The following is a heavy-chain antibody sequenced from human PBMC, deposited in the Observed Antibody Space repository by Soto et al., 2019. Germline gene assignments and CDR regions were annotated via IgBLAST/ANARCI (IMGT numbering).Heavy chain of an antibody. Sequence: QVQLQQWGAGLLKPSETLSLTCGVYGGSFSGYYWSWLRQPPGKGLEWIGEISRSGTTNFNPSLTSRVTISVDTSKNHFSLRLNSVTAADTAVYYCARGPYYYDSSAYYYALAFDIWGHGTLVTVSS. CDR2: ISRSGTT. CDR1: GGSFSGYY. J-gene: IGHJ3*02. D-gene: IGHD3-22*01. CDR3: ARGPYYYDSSAYYYALAFDI. V-gene: IGHV4-34*01.